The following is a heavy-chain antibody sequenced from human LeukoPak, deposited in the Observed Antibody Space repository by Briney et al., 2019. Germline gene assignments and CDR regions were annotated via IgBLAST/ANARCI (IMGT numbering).Heavy chain of an antibody. CDR3: VKDYEHTAMVTFGY. J-gene: IGHJ4*02. D-gene: IGHD5-18*01. CDR2: ISSNGGST. V-gene: IGHV3-64D*06. Sequence: GGSLRLSCSASGFTFSSYAMHWVRQAPGKGLEYVSAISSNGGSTYYADSVKGRFTISRDNSKNTLYLQMSSLRAEDTAVSYCVKDYEHTAMVTFGYWGQGTLVTVSS. CDR1: GFTFSSYA.